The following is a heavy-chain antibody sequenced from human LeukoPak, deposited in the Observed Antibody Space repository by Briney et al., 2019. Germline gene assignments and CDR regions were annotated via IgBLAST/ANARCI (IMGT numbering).Heavy chain of an antibody. CDR1: GFTFSSYA. Sequence: PGGSLRLSCAASGFTFSSYAMGWVRQAPGKGLDWVSTISAGVGSAYYADSVKGRFTISRDNSKNTLYLQMNSLRAEDTAVYYCAKAGGYSSSWYYYYMDVWGKGTTVTVSS. D-gene: IGHD6-13*01. J-gene: IGHJ6*03. V-gene: IGHV3-23*01. CDR3: AKAGGYSSSWYYYYMDV. CDR2: ISAGVGSA.